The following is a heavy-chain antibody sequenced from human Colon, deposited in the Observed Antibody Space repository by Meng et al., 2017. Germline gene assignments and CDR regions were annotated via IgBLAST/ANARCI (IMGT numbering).Heavy chain of an antibody. J-gene: IGHJ4*02. CDR1: GFIVGTHW. CDR3: TRDFDAPTNC. CDR2: INGDGSST. V-gene: IGHV3-74*01. Sequence: VQLMASGCGLVPCWGSLRHCRTASGFIVGTHWIHWVRTTPGKGLVWVSRINGDGSSTSSADSVKGRFTISRDNAKNTLYLQMSSLTADDTAVYYCTRDFDAPTNCWGQGTLVTVSS.